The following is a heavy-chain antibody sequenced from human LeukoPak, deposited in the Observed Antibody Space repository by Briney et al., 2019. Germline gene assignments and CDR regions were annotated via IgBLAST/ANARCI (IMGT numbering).Heavy chain of an antibody. Sequence: GGSLRLSCATSGFTFSSYWMHWVRQAPGKGLVWVSRINSDGSSTSYADSVKGRFTISRDNAKNTLYLQMNSLRAEDTAVYYCAREITGVATIYAFDIWGQGTMVTVSS. V-gene: IGHV3-74*01. J-gene: IGHJ3*02. CDR3: AREITGVATIYAFDI. CDR2: INSDGSST. CDR1: GFTFSSYW. D-gene: IGHD5-12*01.